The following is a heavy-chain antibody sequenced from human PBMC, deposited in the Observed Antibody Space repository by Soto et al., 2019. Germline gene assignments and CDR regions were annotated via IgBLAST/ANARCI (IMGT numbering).Heavy chain of an antibody. CDR3: ARADPAASVGY. CDR2: ISYSGST. D-gene: IGHD2-2*01. V-gene: IGHV4-59*01. Sequence: PSETLSLTCAVYGGSLSCYYWSWIRQSPGKGLEWIGYISYSGSTYYNPSLKSRVSISADTSKNQFSLRMNSMIAADTAVYYCARADPAASVGYWGQGTLVTVSS. J-gene: IGHJ4*02. CDR1: GGSLSCYY.